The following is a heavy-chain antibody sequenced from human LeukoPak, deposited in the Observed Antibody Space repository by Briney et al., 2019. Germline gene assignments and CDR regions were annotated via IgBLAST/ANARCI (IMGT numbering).Heavy chain of an antibody. D-gene: IGHD4-17*01. V-gene: IGHV3-23*01. CDR2: ISGSGGST. CDR3: AKGTDYGRRYYFDY. J-gene: IGHJ4*02. Sequence: GGSLRLSCAASGFTFGSYAMSWVRQAPGKGLEWVSAISGSGGSTYYADSVKGRFTISRDNSKNTLYLQMDSLRAEDTAVYYCAKGTDYGRRYYFDYWGQGTLVTVSS. CDR1: GFTFGSYA.